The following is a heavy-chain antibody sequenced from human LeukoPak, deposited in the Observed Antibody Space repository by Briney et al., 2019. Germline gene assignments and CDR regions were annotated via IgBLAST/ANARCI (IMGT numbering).Heavy chain of an antibody. D-gene: IGHD4-23*01. Sequence: GASVKVSCKASGYTFTSYDINWVRRATGQGLEWMGWMNPNSGNTGYAQKFQGRVTMTRNTSISTAYMELSSLRSEDTAVYYCARGGGNPGYYYYYMDVWGKGTTVTVSS. CDR1: GYTFTSYD. J-gene: IGHJ6*03. CDR3: ARGGGNPGYYYYYMDV. V-gene: IGHV1-8*01. CDR2: MNPNSGNT.